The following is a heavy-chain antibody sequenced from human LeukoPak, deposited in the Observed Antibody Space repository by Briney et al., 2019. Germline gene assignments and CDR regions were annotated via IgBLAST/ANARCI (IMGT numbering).Heavy chain of an antibody. CDR3: ARLYCSSTSCYSWL. D-gene: IGHD2-2*01. CDR2: IYYSGST. Sequence: SETLSLTCTVSGGSISSSGYYWGWIRQPPGKGLEWIGSIYYSGSTYYNPSLKSRVNISVDTSKNQFSLKLSSVTAADTAVYYCARLYCSSTSCYSWLWGQGTLVTVSS. CDR1: GGSISSSGYY. V-gene: IGHV4-39*01. J-gene: IGHJ4*02.